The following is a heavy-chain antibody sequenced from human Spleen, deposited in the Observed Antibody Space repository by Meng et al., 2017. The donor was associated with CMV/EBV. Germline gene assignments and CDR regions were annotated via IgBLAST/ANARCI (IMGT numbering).Heavy chain of an antibody. Sequence: GESLKISCAASGFTFSSYAMSWVRQAPGKGLEWVSGISSSGANTHYVDSVKGRFTISRDNSKNTLSLQMNSLRAEDTAVYYCAKGLLSGGVFDIWGQGNAGHRLL. CDR2: ISSSGANT. J-gene: IGHJ3*02. V-gene: IGHV3-23*01. D-gene: IGHD3-10*01. CDR1: GFTFSSYA. CDR3: AKGLLSGGVFDI.